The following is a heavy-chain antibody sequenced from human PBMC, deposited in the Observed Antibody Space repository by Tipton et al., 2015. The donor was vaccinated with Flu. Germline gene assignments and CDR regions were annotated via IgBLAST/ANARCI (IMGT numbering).Heavy chain of an antibody. D-gene: IGHD3-10*01. V-gene: IGHV4-39*07. CDR1: GGSIVNSNSH. CDR3: ARGSGSGTYVIFDS. CDR2: IFSSGDT. J-gene: IGHJ4*02. Sequence: LRLSCSVSGGSIVNSNSHWGWVRQSPGKGLECIGRIFSSGDTNYNPSLKSRVTMSIDTSKNQFSLKLNSVTAADTAMYYCARGSGSGTYVIFDSWGQGTLVTVSS.